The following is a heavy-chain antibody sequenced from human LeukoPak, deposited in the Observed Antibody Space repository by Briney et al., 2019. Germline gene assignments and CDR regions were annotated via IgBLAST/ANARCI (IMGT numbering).Heavy chain of an antibody. Sequence: GGSLRLSCAASGFTVSSNYMSWVRQAPGKGLEWVSLIYSDGSTFYADSVKGRFTISRDNAKNSLYLQMNSLRDEDTAVYYCARAAPYYYDSSGYSAFDSWGQGTMVTVSA. D-gene: IGHD3-22*01. CDR1: GFTVSSNY. CDR2: IYSDGST. CDR3: ARAAPYYYDSSGYSAFDS. J-gene: IGHJ3*02. V-gene: IGHV3-53*01.